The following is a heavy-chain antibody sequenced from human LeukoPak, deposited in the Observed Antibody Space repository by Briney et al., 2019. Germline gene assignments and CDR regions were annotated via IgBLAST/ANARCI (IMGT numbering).Heavy chain of an antibody. CDR3: ARGGYWIKNWFDP. Sequence: SETLSLTCTVSGGSISSYYWSWTRQPPGKGLEWIGYIYYSGSTNYNPSLKSRVTISVDTSKNQFSLKLSSVTAADTAVYYCARGGYWIKNWFDPWGQGTLVTVSS. J-gene: IGHJ5*02. V-gene: IGHV4-59*01. D-gene: IGHD5-18*01. CDR2: IYYSGST. CDR1: GGSISSYY.